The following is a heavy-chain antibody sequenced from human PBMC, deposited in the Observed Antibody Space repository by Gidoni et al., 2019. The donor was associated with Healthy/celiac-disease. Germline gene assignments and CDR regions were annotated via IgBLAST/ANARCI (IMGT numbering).Heavy chain of an antibody. CDR1: GGSISSSSYY. CDR3: ARILHYRMDV. CDR2: IYYSGST. V-gene: IGHV4-39*01. Sequence: QLQLQESGPGLVKPSETLSLPCTVSGGSISSSSYYWGWIRPPPGKGLEWIGSIYYSGSTYYNPSLKSRVTISVDTSKNQFALKLSSVTAADTAVYDCARILHYRMDVWGQGTTVTVSS. J-gene: IGHJ6*02.